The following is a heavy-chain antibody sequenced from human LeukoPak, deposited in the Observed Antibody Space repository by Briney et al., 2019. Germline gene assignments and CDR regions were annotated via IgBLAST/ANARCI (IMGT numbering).Heavy chain of an antibody. CDR3: AKDRIAVAGTSYFDY. Sequence: PGRSVRLSCAASGFTFSSYGMHWVRQAPGKGLEWVAVISYDGSNKYYADSVKGRVTISRDNSKNTLYLQMNSLRAEDTAVYYCAKDRIAVAGTSYFDYWGQGTLVTVSS. J-gene: IGHJ4*02. D-gene: IGHD6-19*01. CDR2: ISYDGSNK. CDR1: GFTFSSYG. V-gene: IGHV3-30*18.